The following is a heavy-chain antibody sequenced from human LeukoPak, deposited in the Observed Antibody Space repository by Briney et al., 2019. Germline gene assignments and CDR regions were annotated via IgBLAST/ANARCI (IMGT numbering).Heavy chain of an antibody. Sequence: ASVKVSCKASGGTFSSYAISWVRQAPGQGLEWMGGIIPIFGTANYAQKFQGRVTITTDESTSTAYMELSSLRSEDTAVYYCARVRRELMVRGLYYYYYMDVWGKGTTVTVSS. J-gene: IGHJ6*03. CDR3: ARVRRELMVRGLYYYYYMDV. V-gene: IGHV1-69*05. D-gene: IGHD3-10*01. CDR1: GGTFSSYA. CDR2: IIPIFGTA.